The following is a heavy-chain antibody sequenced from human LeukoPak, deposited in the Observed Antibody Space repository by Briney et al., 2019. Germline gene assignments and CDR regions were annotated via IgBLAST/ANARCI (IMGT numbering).Heavy chain of an antibody. CDR1: GGSISSSSYY. D-gene: IGHD3-3*01. J-gene: IGHJ4*02. Sequence: PSETLSLTCTVSGGSISSSSYYWGWIRQPPGKGLEWIGSIYYSGSTYYNPSLKSRVTISVDTSKNQFSLKLSSVTAADTAVYYCARVTIFGVVPDYWGQGTLVTVSS. CDR3: ARVTIFGVVPDY. V-gene: IGHV4-39*07. CDR2: IYYSGST.